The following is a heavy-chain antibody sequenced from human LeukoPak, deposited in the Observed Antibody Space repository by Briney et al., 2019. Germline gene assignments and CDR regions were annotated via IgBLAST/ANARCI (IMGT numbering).Heavy chain of an antibody. CDR1: GGTFSSYA. Sequence: VASVKVSCKASGGTFSSYAISWVRQAPGQGLEWMGRIIPILGIANYAQKFQGRVTITADKSTSTAYMELSSLRSEDTAVYYCARRAALEDGYNKGYFDYWGQGTLVTVSS. V-gene: IGHV1-69*04. J-gene: IGHJ4*02. CDR2: IIPILGIA. CDR3: ARRAALEDGYNKGYFDY. D-gene: IGHD5-24*01.